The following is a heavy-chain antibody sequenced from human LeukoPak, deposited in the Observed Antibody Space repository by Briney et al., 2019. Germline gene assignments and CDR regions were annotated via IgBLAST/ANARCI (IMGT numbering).Heavy chain of an antibody. CDR1: GFTFSNAW. V-gene: IGHV3-21*03. D-gene: IGHD3-22*01. CDR2: ISSSSSYI. J-gene: IGHJ4*02. CDR3: TTLPYYYDSSGYSPNFDY. Sequence: GGSLRLSCAASGFTFSNAWMSWVRQAPGKGLEWVSSISSSSSYIYYADSVKGRFTISRDNAKNSLYLQMNSLKTEDTAVYYCTTLPYYYDSSGYSPNFDYWGQGTLVTVSS.